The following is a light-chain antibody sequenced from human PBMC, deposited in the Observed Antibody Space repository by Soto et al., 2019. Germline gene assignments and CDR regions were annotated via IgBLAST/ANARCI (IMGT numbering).Light chain of an antibody. J-gene: IGKJ4*01. Sequence: DIQMTQSPSSVSASKGDRVTISCRASQSIYKWLVWYQQKPGKAPKLLIYAASSLQSGVPSRFSGSGYGTDFALTISSLQPEDFATYYCQQAESFHLSFGGGTKVEI. V-gene: IGKV1-12*01. CDR2: AAS. CDR3: QQAESFHLS. CDR1: QSIYKW.